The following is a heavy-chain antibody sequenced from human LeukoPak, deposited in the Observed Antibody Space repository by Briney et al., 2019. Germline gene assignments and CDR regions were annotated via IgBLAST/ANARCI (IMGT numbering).Heavy chain of an antibody. V-gene: IGHV4-30-4*08. CDR1: GGSISSYY. Sequence: SETLSLTCTVSGGSISSYYWNWIRQPPGKGLEWIGYIYYSGSTYYNPSLKSRVTISIDTSKKQFLLDLSSVAAADTAVYYCARKVVADTAFDFWGQGTLVTVSS. D-gene: IGHD2-15*01. J-gene: IGHJ4*02. CDR3: ARKVVADTAFDF. CDR2: IYYSGST.